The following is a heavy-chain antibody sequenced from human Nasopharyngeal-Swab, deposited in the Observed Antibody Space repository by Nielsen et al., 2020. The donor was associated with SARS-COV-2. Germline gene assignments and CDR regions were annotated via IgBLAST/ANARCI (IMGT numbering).Heavy chain of an antibody. V-gene: IGHV4-4*02. J-gene: IGHJ6*03. CDR2: IYHSGST. Sequence: VGRAPGRGVVWIGEIYHSGSTNYNPSLKSRVTISVDNSKNQFSLSLSSVTAADTAVYYCASLLTYYDFWSGYLNYYYMDVWGKGTTVTVSS. D-gene: IGHD3-3*01. CDR3: ASLLTYYDFWSGYLNYYYMDV.